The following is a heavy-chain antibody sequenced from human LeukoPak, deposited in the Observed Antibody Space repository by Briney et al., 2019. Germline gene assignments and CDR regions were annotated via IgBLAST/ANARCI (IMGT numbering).Heavy chain of an antibody. V-gene: IGHV3-7*01. Sequence: GGSLRLSCAASGFTFSSYWMSWVRQAPGKRLEWVANIKQDGSEQYYVDSVKGRFTISRDNAKNSLYLQMDSLRAEDTAVYYCAREGDGFFDYWGQGTLVTVSS. D-gene: IGHD3-16*01. CDR3: AREGDGFFDY. J-gene: IGHJ4*02. CDR2: IKQDGSEQ. CDR1: GFTFSSYW.